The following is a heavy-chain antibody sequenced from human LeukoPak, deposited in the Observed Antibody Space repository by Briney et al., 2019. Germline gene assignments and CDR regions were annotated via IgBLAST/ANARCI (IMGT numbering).Heavy chain of an antibody. CDR1: GGSISSYY. J-gene: IGHJ4*02. Sequence: SETLSLTCTVSGGSISSYYWSWIRQPPGKGLEWIGYIYYSGSTNYNPSLKSRVTISVDTSKNQFSLKLSSVTAADTAVYYCATGIAVAGTGVDYWGQGTLVTVSS. CDR2: IYYSGST. CDR3: ATGIAVAGTGVDY. V-gene: IGHV4-59*01. D-gene: IGHD6-19*01.